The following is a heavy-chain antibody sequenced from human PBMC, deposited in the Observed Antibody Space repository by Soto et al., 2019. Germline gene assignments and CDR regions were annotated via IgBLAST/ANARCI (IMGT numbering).Heavy chain of an antibody. CDR2: IYYGGRT. J-gene: IGHJ4*02. D-gene: IGHD3-22*01. Sequence: QVELQESGPGLVKPSQTLSLTCAVSGDSISTVHYYWSWIRQPPGKGLEWIGYIYYGGRTYYNPSLRSRVTISADTSKNPFSLKLSSVTAADTALYSGVRGYYKESSAWPPEEWGQGTLVTVSS. CDR3: VRGYYKESSAWPPEE. CDR1: GDSISTVHYY. V-gene: IGHV4-30-4*01.